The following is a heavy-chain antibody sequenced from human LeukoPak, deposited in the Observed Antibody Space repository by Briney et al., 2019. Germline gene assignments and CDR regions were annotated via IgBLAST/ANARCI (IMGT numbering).Heavy chain of an antibody. CDR3: ARVEQWLAFDY. CDR2: ITPIFGTA. D-gene: IGHD6-19*01. CDR1: GGTFSSYA. Sequence: GASVKVSCKASGGTFSSYAISWVRQAPGQGLEWMGGITPIFGTANYAQKFQGRVTITADESTSTAYMELSRLRSDDTAVYYCARVEQWLAFDYWGQGTLVTVSS. V-gene: IGHV1-69*13. J-gene: IGHJ4*02.